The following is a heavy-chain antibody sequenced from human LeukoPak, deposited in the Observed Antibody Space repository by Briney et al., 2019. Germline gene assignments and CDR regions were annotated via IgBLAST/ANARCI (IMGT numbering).Heavy chain of an antibody. Sequence: EASVKVSCKASGYTFNDYYMHWVRQATGQGLEWMGWFIPNSGGTNYAQKFQGRGTMTRDTSISTAYMELSRLRSDDTAVYFCARGGIINSNNWSYYFDFRGQGTLVTVSS. CDR1: GYTFNDYY. J-gene: IGHJ4*02. CDR3: ARGGIINSNNWSYYFDF. V-gene: IGHV1-2*02. D-gene: IGHD6-13*01. CDR2: FIPNSGGT.